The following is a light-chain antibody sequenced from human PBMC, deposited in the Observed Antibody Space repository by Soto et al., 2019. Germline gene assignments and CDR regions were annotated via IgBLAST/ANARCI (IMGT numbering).Light chain of an antibody. CDR3: QQRSNWPPKLT. CDR2: DAS. Sequence: EIVLTQSPATLSLSPGERATLSCRASQSVSTSLVWYQQKPGQAPRLLIYDASNRATGIPARFSGSGSGTDFTLTISSLEPEDFALYYCQQRSNWPPKLTFGGGTKVEIK. J-gene: IGKJ4*01. CDR1: QSVSTS. V-gene: IGKV3-11*01.